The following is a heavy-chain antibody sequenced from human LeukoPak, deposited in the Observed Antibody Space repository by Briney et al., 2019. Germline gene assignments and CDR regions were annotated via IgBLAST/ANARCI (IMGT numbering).Heavy chain of an antibody. CDR2: INHSGST. CDR1: GGSFSGYY. D-gene: IGHD6-13*01. Sequence: SETLSLTCAVYGGSFSGYYWSWIRQPPGKGLEWIGEINHSGSTNYNPSLKSRVTISVDTSKNQFSLKLSSVTAADTAVYYCARRRAVYSSSWYFDYWGQGTLVTVSS. J-gene: IGHJ4*02. CDR3: ARRRAVYSSSWYFDY. V-gene: IGHV4-34*01.